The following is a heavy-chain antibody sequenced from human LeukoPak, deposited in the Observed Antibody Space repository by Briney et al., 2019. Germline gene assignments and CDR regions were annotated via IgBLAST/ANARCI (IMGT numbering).Heavy chain of an antibody. CDR1: GFTFSSYA. CDR3: ARDWYRVVVVPAALGY. Sequence: HAGGSLRLSCAASGFTFSSYAMHWVRQAPGKGLEWVAVISYDGSKKYYADSVKGRFTISRDNSKNTLYLQMNSLRAEDTAVYYCARDWYRVVVVPAALGYWGQGTLVTVSS. V-gene: IGHV3-30-3*01. D-gene: IGHD2-2*01. J-gene: IGHJ4*02. CDR2: ISYDGSKK.